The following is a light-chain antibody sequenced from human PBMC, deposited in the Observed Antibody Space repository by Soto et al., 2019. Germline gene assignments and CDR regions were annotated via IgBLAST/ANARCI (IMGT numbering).Light chain of an antibody. CDR3: QHYCDFPLM. Sequence: EIVLTQSPGTLSLSPGEGATLSCRASQSVSNNYLAWYQQIPGQDPRLLIYDAFSRATSVPDRFSGSGSDTVYTLTISSLEPENFALYYYQHYCDFPLMFGKETMVHI. V-gene: IGKV3-20*01. J-gene: IGKJ1*01. CDR1: QSVSNNY. CDR2: DAF.